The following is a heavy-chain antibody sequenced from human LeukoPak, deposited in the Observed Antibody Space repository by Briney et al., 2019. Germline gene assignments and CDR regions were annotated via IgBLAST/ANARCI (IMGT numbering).Heavy chain of an antibody. D-gene: IGHD6-13*01. CDR2: IWYDGSNK. Sequence: GGSLRLSCAASGFTFSSYGMHWVRQAPGKGLEWVAVIWYDGSNKYYADSVKGRITISRDNSKNTLYLQMNSLRAEDTAVYYCARGRPPRSSSSWHGGFDYWGQGTLVTVSS. J-gene: IGHJ4*02. CDR1: GFTFSSYG. CDR3: ARGRPPRSSSSWHGGFDY. V-gene: IGHV3-33*01.